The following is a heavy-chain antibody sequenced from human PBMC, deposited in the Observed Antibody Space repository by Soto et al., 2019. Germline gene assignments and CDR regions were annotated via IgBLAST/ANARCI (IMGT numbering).Heavy chain of an antibody. Sequence: LGGSLRLSCAASGFRFSIYGMHGVRKTQGKGLEWVALILYDGSNKYYADSVKGRFTISRDSSKNTLYLQVSSLRAEDTAVYYCAKSRDAYNFYFYYGMDVWGQGTSVTVSS. J-gene: IGHJ6*02. CDR3: AKSRDAYNFYFYYGMDV. D-gene: IGHD1-1*01. CDR1: GFRFSIYG. V-gene: IGHV3-30*18. CDR2: ILYDGSNK.